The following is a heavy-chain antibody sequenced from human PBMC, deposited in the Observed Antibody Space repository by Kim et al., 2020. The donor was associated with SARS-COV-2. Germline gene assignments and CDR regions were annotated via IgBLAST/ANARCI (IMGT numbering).Heavy chain of an antibody. CDR3: AKDYVRFGATSYFDY. V-gene: IGHV3-30*18. CDR1: GFMFSRYG. Sequence: GGSLRLSCAASGFMFSRYGMHWVRQAPGKGLEWVALISYDGSNKNYGDSVKGRFTISRDNSKSTMYLQMNSLSSDDTAVYYCAKDYVRFGATSYFDYGGQGTLVTVSS. CDR2: ISYDGSNK. D-gene: IGHD3-10*01. J-gene: IGHJ4*02.